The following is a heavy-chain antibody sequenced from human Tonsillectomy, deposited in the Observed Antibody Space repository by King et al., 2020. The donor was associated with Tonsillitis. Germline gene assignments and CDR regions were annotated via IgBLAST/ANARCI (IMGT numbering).Heavy chain of an antibody. CDR2: ISSSSSYI. D-gene: IGHD6-13*01. J-gene: IGHJ4*02. V-gene: IGHV3-21*01. Sequence: VQLVESGGGLVKPGGSLRLSCTASGFTFSTYSMNWVRQAPGKGLEWVSSISSSSSYIYYADSVKGRFTISRDNAKNSLYLQMKSLRAEDTAVYYCARSPVDSIASANYFDFWGQGTLVTVSS. CDR1: GFTFSTYS. CDR3: ARSPVDSIASANYFDF.